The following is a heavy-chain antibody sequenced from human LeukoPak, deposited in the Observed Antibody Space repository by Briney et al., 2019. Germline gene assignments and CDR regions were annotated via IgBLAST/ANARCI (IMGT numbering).Heavy chain of an antibody. Sequence: PSETLSLTCTVSGGSISSYYWSWIRRPPGKGLEWIGYIYYSGSTNYNPSLKSRVTISVDTSKNQFSLKLSSVTAADTAVYYCARRARSSGYYYFDYWGQGTLVTVSS. V-gene: IGHV4-59*01. CDR3: ARRARSSGYYYFDY. J-gene: IGHJ4*02. CDR2: IYYSGST. CDR1: GGSISSYY. D-gene: IGHD3-22*01.